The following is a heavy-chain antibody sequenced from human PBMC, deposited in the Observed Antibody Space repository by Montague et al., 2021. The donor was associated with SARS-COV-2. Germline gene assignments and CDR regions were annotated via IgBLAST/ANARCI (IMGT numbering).Heavy chain of an antibody. J-gene: IGHJ5*01. CDR1: GGSFSTTRNY. Sequence: SETLSLTCTLSGGSFSTTRNYWNWIRQPPGKGLEWIGTIYYTETTYYNPAPISETTYYSPSLKSRVTISVDTSRNQVFLNLRSVTATDTAVYYCSKGGGIGVWDSWGQGTLVTVSP. CDR2: IYYTETTYYNPAPISETT. D-gene: IGHD6-19*01. CDR3: SKGGGIGVWDS. V-gene: IGHV4-39*01.